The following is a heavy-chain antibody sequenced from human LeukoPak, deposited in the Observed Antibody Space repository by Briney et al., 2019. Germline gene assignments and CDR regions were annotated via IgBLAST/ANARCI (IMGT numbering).Heavy chain of an antibody. V-gene: IGHV3-74*01. D-gene: IGHD5-18*01. Sequence: GGSLRLSCAASGFTFSSHWMHWVRQAPGKGLVWVSRINSDGSSISYADSVKGRFTISRDNAKNTLYLQMNSLRAEDTAVYCCGRDLQLRAKKDKSGGAQVGYWGQGTLVTVSS. J-gene: IGHJ4*02. CDR2: INSDGSSI. CDR1: GFTFSSHW. CDR3: GRDLQLRAKKDKSGGAQVGY.